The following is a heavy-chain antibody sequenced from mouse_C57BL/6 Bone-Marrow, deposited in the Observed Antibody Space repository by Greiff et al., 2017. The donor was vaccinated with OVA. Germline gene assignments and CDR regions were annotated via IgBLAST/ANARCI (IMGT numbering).Heavy chain of an antibody. CDR3: AREGYGNWGY. V-gene: IGHV1-76*01. CDR2: IYPGSGNT. Sequence: QVQLQQSGAELVRPGASVKLSCKASGYTFTDYYINWVKQRPGQGLEWIARIYPGSGNTYYNEKFKGKATLTAEKSSSTAYMQLSSLTSEDSAVYFCAREGYGNWGYWGQGTTLTVSS. D-gene: IGHD2-10*02. CDR1: GYTFTDYY. J-gene: IGHJ2*01.